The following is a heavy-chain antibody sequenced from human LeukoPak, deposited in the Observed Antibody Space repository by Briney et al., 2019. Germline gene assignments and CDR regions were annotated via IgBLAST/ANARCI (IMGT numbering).Heavy chain of an antibody. CDR1: GFTFSSYE. V-gene: IGHV3-48*03. CDR3: ARLGVAGTIDY. D-gene: IGHD6-19*01. Sequence: GGSLRLSCAASGFTFSSYEMNWVRQAPGGGLEWVSYISSSGSTIYYADSVKGRFTISRDNAKNSLYLQMNSLRAEDTAVYYCARLGVAGTIDYWGQGTLVTVSS. J-gene: IGHJ4*02. CDR2: ISSSGSTI.